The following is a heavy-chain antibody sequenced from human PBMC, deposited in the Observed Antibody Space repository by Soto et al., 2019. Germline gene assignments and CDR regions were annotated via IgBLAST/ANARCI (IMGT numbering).Heavy chain of an antibody. Sequence: GASVKVSCKASGGTFSSYAISWVRQAPGQGLEWMGGIIPIFGTANYAQKFQGRVTITADESTSTAYMELSSLRSEDTAVYYCARDPRIAVAGTYFDYWGQGTLVTVSS. CDR3: ARDPRIAVAGTYFDY. J-gene: IGHJ4*02. V-gene: IGHV1-69*13. CDR1: GGTFSSYA. CDR2: IIPIFGTA. D-gene: IGHD6-19*01.